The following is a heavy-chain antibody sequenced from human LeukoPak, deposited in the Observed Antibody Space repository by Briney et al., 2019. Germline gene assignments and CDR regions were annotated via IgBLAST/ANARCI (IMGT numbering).Heavy chain of an antibody. Sequence: GASVKVSCKASGYTFTSYGISWVRQAPGQGLEWMGWISAYNGNTNYAQKLQGRVPMTTDTSTSTAYMELRSLRSDDTAVYYCAGDVVEYCGGDCYSGNHEPFDYWGQGTLVTVSS. CDR2: ISAYNGNT. CDR1: GYTFTSYG. CDR3: AGDVVEYCGGDCYSGNHEPFDY. D-gene: IGHD2-21*02. J-gene: IGHJ4*02. V-gene: IGHV1-18*01.